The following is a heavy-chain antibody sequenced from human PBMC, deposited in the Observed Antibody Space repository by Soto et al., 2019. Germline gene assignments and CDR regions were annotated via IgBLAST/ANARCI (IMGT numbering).Heavy chain of an antibody. J-gene: IGHJ6*02. CDR1: GFTFSSYD. V-gene: IGHV3-13*01. CDR2: IGTAGDT. Sequence: EVQLVESGGGLVQPGGSLRLSCAASGFTFSSYDMHWVRQATGKGLEWVSAIGTAGDTYYPGSVKGRFTISRENAKNSLYLQMNSLRAEDTAVYYCARDLVGRTNSGGMDVWGQGTTVTVSS. D-gene: IGHD2-15*01. CDR3: ARDLVGRTNSGGMDV.